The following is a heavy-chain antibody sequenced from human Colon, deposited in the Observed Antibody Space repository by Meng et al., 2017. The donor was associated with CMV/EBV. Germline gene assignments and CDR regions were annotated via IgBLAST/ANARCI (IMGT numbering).Heavy chain of an antibody. V-gene: IGHV3-9*01. CDR1: GFTFGDYA. CDR2: SSWNSRSI. CDR3: AKDNDPTYYDFWSGWGVDY. J-gene: IGHJ4*02. Sequence: SLKISCAASGFTFGDYAMHWFRQPPGKGLEWVSSSSWNSRSIGYADSVKGRFTISRDNAKKSLYLQMNSLRTEDTALYYCAKDNDPTYYDFWSGWGVDYWGQGTLVTVSS. D-gene: IGHD3-3*01.